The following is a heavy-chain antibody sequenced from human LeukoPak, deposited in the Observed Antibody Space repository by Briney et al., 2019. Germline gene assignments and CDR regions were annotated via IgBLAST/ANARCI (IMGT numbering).Heavy chain of an antibody. J-gene: IGHJ4*02. CDR1: GYSISSSYY. Sequence: PSETLSLTCTVSGYSISSSYYWSWIRQPPGKGLEWIAYIYYSGSTNYNPSLKSRVTISVDTSKNQFSLKLSSVTAADTAVYYCATYHFRGATHYFDYWGQGILVTVSS. CDR3: ATYHFRGATHYFDY. CDR2: IYYSGST. V-gene: IGHV4-61*01. D-gene: IGHD3-10*02.